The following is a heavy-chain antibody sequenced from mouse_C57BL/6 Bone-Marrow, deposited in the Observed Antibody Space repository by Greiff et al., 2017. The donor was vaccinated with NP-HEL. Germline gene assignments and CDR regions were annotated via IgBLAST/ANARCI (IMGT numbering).Heavy chain of an antibody. V-gene: IGHV1-15*01. Sequence: VKLQESGAELVRPGASVTLSCKASGYTFTDYEMHWVKQTPVHGLEWIGAIDPETGGTAYNQKFKGKAILTADKSSSTAYMELRSLTSEDSAVYYCTRPFYSLAMDYWGQGTSVTVSS. CDR1: GYTFTDYE. J-gene: IGHJ4*01. CDR2: IDPETGGT. D-gene: IGHD2-1*01. CDR3: TRPFYSLAMDY.